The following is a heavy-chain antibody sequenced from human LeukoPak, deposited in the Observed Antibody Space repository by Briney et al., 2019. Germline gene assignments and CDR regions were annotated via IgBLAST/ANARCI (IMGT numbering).Heavy chain of an antibody. CDR1: GGSISSYF. J-gene: IGHJ4*02. Sequence: KPSETLSLTCTVSGGSISSYFWTWIRQPAGKGLEWIGRIYTSGTTNYNPSLKSRVTMSVDTSKNQFSLKLSSVTAADTAVYYCARDRGSGYYYFDYWGQGTLVTVSS. CDR2: IYTSGTT. V-gene: IGHV4-4*07. D-gene: IGHD3-22*01. CDR3: ARDRGSGYYYFDY.